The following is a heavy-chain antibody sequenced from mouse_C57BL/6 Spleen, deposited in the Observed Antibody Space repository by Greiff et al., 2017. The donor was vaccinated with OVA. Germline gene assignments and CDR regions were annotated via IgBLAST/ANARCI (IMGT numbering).Heavy chain of an antibody. CDR2: ISSGSSTI. Sequence: EVHLVESGGGLVKPGGSLKLSCAASGFTFSDYGMHWVRQAPEKGLEWVAYISSGSSTIYYADTVKGRFTISRDNAKNTLFLQMTSLRSEDTAMYYCARFLRGYYFDYWGQSTTLTVSS. CDR1: GFTFSDYG. J-gene: IGHJ2*01. CDR3: ARFLRGYYFDY. D-gene: IGHD2-12*01. V-gene: IGHV5-17*01.